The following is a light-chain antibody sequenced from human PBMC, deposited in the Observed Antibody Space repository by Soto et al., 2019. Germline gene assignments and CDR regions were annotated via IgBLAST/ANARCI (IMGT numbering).Light chain of an antibody. Sequence: DIQMSQSPSSLSASVGDSVTITCRASETIIDYLNWYQQQPGEAPKLLIFSASSLHSGVPSRFRGSGSGTQFTLTISSLQPEGFATYFCQQSFSAPRTFGQGTKLQAK. CDR1: ETIIDY. V-gene: IGKV1-39*01. J-gene: IGKJ2*01. CDR2: SAS. CDR3: QQSFSAPRT.